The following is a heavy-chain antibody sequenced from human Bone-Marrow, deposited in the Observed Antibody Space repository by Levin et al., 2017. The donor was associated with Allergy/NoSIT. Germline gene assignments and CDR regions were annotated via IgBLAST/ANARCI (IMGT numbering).Heavy chain of an antibody. V-gene: IGHV3-30*18. CDR3: AKDLFELAGTLEPLDV. Sequence: GGSLRLSCAASGFIFSSYGMHWVRQAPGKGLEWVAGISYDGSNKYYADSVKGRFTISRDNFKSTLYLQMNSLRAEDTAVYYCAKDLFELAGTLEPLDVWGQGTTVTVSS. CDR2: ISYDGSNK. D-gene: IGHD6-13*01. J-gene: IGHJ6*02. CDR1: GFIFSSYG.